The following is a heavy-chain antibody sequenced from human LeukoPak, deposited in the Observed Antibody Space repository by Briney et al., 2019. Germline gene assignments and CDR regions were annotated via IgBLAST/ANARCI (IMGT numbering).Heavy chain of an antibody. CDR1: GFTFSSYW. V-gene: IGHV3-74*01. CDR2: INSDGSST. D-gene: IGHD6-13*01. CDR3: ARAPYSSSWYTSVGNDY. Sequence: GGSLRLSCAASGFTFSSYWMHWVRHAPGKGLVWVSRINSDGSSTSYADSVKGRFTISRENAKNTLYLQMNSLRAEDTAVYYCARAPYSSSWYTSVGNDYWGQGTLVTVSS. J-gene: IGHJ4*02.